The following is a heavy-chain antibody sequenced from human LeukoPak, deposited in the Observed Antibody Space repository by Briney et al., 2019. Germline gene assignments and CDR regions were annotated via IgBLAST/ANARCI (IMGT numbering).Heavy chain of an antibody. J-gene: IGHJ3*02. CDR1: GFTFSSYD. D-gene: IGHD3-22*01. Sequence: GGSLRLSCAASGFTFSSYDMHWVRHATGKGLEWVSAIGTAGDTYYPGSVKGRFTIARDNAKHSVSLQMNNLRVEDTAVYYCARERALGGYHDGFDMWGQGTKVTVSS. V-gene: IGHV3-13*01. CDR2: IGTAGDT. CDR3: ARERALGGYHDGFDM.